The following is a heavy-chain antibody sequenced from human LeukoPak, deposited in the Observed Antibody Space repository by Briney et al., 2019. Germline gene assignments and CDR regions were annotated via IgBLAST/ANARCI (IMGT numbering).Heavy chain of an antibody. V-gene: IGHV3-21*04. CDR2: ISSSSSYI. J-gene: IGHJ4*02. CDR1: GFTFSSYS. Sequence: PGGSLRLSCAASGFTFSSYSMNWVRQAPGKGLEWVSSISSSSSYIYYADSVKGRFTISRDNSKDTLYLQMNSLRAEDTAVYYCAKDLGYCGSTSCYFDYWGQGTLVTVST. CDR3: AKDLGYCGSTSCYFDY. D-gene: IGHD2-2*01.